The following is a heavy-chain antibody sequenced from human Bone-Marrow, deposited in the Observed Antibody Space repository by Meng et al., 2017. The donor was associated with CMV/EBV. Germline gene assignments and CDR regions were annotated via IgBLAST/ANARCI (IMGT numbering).Heavy chain of an antibody. Sequence: GFPFSTAWMSWVRQAPGKGLEWVGRIKSKTDGGTTDYAAPVKGRFTISRDDSKNTLYLQMNSLKTEDTAVYYCTTAYYDSSGISSEHWGQGTLVTVSS. D-gene: IGHD3-22*01. CDR3: TTAYYDSSGISSEH. CDR2: IKSKTDGGTT. J-gene: IGHJ4*02. CDR1: GFPFSTAW. V-gene: IGHV3-15*01.